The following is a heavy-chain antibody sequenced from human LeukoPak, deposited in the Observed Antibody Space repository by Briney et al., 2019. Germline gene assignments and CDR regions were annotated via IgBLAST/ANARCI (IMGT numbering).Heavy chain of an antibody. D-gene: IGHD4-17*01. Sequence: GRSLRLSCAASGFTFSTFGMHWVRQAPGKGLEWVAVVWYDSSNQFYADSVRGRFTISRDNSKNTLYLQMNSLRAEDTAVYYCAFGDYEYYFDYWGQGTLVTVSS. CDR1: GFTFSTFG. CDR3: AFGDYEYYFDY. V-gene: IGHV3-33*01. J-gene: IGHJ4*02. CDR2: VWYDSSNQ.